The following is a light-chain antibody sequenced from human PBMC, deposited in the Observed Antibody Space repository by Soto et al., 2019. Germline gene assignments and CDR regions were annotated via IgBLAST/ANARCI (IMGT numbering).Light chain of an antibody. CDR1: QSVSSN. Sequence: EVLMTQSPATLSVSPGERVTLSCRASQSVSSNLAWYQQKPGQAPRLLIYGASTRATDIPGRFSGSGSGTEFTLTVSSLQSEDFAVYYCQQYNDWPRTFGQGTKVEI. J-gene: IGKJ1*01. CDR3: QQYNDWPRT. V-gene: IGKV3-15*01. CDR2: GAS.